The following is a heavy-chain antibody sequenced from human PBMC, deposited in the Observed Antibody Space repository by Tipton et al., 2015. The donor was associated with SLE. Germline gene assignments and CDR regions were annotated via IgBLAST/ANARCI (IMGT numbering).Heavy chain of an antibody. V-gene: IGHV4-61*02. CDR2: IYTSGST. CDR3: ARASGSGSSYAFDI. CDR1: GGSISSGGYY. Sequence: TLSLTCTVSGGSISSGGYYWSWIRQPAGTGLEWIGRIYTSGSTNYNPSLKSRVTISVDTSTNQFSLKLSSVTAADTAVYYCARASGSGSSYAFDIWGQGTMVTVSS. D-gene: IGHD3-10*01. J-gene: IGHJ3*02.